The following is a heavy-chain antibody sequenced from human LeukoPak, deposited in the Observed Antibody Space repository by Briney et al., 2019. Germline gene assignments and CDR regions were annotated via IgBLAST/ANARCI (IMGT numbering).Heavy chain of an antibody. Sequence: GGSLRLSCAASGFSFHNYAMHWVRQRPGRGLEWVSFINGQGDETYYGDSVKGRFTVPRDNRKNSLVLQMNSLRTEDTAFYYCAKDLGRTEWELLRWTLTDWGQGTLVTVSS. CDR2: INGQGDET. V-gene: IGHV3-43*02. CDR1: GFSFHNYA. J-gene: IGHJ1*01. D-gene: IGHD1-26*01. CDR3: AKDLGRTEWELLRWTLTD.